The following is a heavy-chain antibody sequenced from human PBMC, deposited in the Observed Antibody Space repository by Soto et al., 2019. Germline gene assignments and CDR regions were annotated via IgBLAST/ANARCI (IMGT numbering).Heavy chain of an antibody. CDR1: GYTFTSYD. Sequence: EASVKVSCKASGYTFTSYDINWVRQATGQGLEWMGWMNPNSGNTGYAQKFQGRVTITADESTSTAYMELSSLRSEDTAVYYCARGHPGYSYGPFDYWGQGTLVTVSS. V-gene: IGHV1-8*01. D-gene: IGHD5-18*01. CDR3: ARGHPGYSYGPFDY. CDR2: MNPNSGNT. J-gene: IGHJ4*02.